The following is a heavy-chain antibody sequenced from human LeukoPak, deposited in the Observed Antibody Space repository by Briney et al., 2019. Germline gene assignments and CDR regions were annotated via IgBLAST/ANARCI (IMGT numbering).Heavy chain of an antibody. V-gene: IGHV3-30*18. D-gene: IGHD2-15*01. J-gene: IGHJ4*02. CDR2: ISYDGSNK. CDR1: GFTFSSYG. CDR3: AKDGEAVVVVAATLDY. Sequence: GGSLRLSCAASGFTFSSYGMHWVRQAPGKGLEWVAVISYDGSNKYYADSVKGRFTISRDNSKNTLYLQMNSLRAEDTAVYYCAKDGEAVVVVAATLDYWGQGTLVTVSS.